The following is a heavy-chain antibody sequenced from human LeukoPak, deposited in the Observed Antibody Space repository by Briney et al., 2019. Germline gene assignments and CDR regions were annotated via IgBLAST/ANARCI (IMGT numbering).Heavy chain of an antibody. D-gene: IGHD3-10*01. J-gene: IGHJ4*02. Sequence: GGSLRLSCAASGFTFSSYGMYWVRQAPGKGLEWVAFVRYDGSNKYYADSVKGRFTISRDDPHNTLYLQMNSLRAEDTAVYFCARGGVDYYGSGTYYLMYYFDYWGQGALVTVSS. V-gene: IGHV3-30*02. CDR1: GFTFSSYG. CDR2: VRYDGSNK. CDR3: ARGGVDYYGSGTYYLMYYFDY.